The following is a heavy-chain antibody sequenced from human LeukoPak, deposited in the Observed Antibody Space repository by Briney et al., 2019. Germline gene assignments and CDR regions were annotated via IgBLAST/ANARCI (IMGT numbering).Heavy chain of an antibody. J-gene: IGHJ4*02. CDR2: INHSGST. CDR3: ARIEGGCSSTSCYFE. Sequence: PSETLSLTCAVYGGSFSGYYWSWIRQPPGKGLKWIGEINHSGSTNYNPSLKSRVTISVDTSKNQFSLKLSSVTAADTAVYYCARIEGGCSSTSCYFEWGQGTLVTVSS. CDR1: GGSFSGYY. D-gene: IGHD2-2*01. V-gene: IGHV4-34*01.